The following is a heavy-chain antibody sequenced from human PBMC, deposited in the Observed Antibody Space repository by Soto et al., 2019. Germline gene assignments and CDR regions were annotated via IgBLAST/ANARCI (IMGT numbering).Heavy chain of an antibody. J-gene: IGHJ6*02. Sequence: GGSLRLSCAASGFTFSSYAMSWVRQAPGKGLEWVSAISGSGGSTYYADSVKGRFTISRDNSKNTLYLQMNSLRAEDTAVYYCAKDFVTMVRGVGYYYGMDVWGQGTTVTVSS. CDR1: GFTFSSYA. V-gene: IGHV3-23*01. CDR3: AKDFVTMVRGVGYYYGMDV. D-gene: IGHD3-10*01. CDR2: ISGSGGST.